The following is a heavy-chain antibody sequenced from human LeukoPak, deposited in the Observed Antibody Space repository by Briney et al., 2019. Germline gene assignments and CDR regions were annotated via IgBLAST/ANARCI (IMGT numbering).Heavy chain of an antibody. D-gene: IGHD2-15*01. CDR2: INDDSSDI. CDR3: ARDTLQPGLIDS. V-gene: IGHV3-21*05. J-gene: IGHJ4*02. CDR1: GFTFSLYA. Sequence: PGGSLRLSCAASGFTFSLYAMNWVRQAPGKGLEWVSYINDDSSDIHYAGSVRGRFTISRDDARKTLYLQLSSLRVEDTAVYYCARDTLQPGLIDSWGQGTLVTVPS.